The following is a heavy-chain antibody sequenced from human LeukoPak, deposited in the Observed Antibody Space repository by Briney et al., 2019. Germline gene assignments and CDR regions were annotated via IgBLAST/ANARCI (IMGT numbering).Heavy chain of an antibody. Sequence: GGSLRLSCAASGFTFSTYTMNWVRQAPGKGLEWVSSISSRSTYIYNADSVKGRFTISRDNAKNSLYLQMNSLRVEDTAVYYCARGGRVESSSYRSPFDYWGQGTLVTVSS. V-gene: IGHV3-21*01. CDR3: ARGGRVESSSYRSPFDY. CDR2: ISSRSTYI. D-gene: IGHD6-13*01. J-gene: IGHJ4*02. CDR1: GFTFSTYT.